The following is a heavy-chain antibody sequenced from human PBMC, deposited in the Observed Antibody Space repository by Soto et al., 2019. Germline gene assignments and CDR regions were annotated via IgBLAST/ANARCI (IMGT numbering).Heavy chain of an antibody. V-gene: IGHV1-2*02. J-gene: IGHJ4*02. CDR1: GYTFTGYY. CDR3: ARDRGGAVAAIDY. D-gene: IGHD6-19*01. CDR2: INPNSGGT. Sequence: RASVKVSCKASGYTFTGYYMHWVRQAPGQGLEWMGWINPNSGGTNYAQKFQGRVTMTRDTSISTAYMELSRLRSDDTAVYYCARDRGGAVAAIDYWGQGTLVTVSS.